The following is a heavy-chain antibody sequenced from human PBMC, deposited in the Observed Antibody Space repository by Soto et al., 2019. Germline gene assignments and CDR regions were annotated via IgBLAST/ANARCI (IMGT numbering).Heavy chain of an antibody. CDR2: ISGSGGST. CDR3: AKDSGCSSTSCYKHYYYGMDV. J-gene: IGHJ6*02. D-gene: IGHD2-2*02. CDR1: GFTFSSYA. V-gene: IGHV3-23*01. Sequence: PGGLLRLSCAASGFTFSSYAMSWVRQAPGKGLEWVSAISGSGGSTYYADSVKGRFTISRDNSKNTLYLQMNSLRAEDTAVYYCAKDSGCSSTSCYKHYYYGMDVWGQGTTVTVSS.